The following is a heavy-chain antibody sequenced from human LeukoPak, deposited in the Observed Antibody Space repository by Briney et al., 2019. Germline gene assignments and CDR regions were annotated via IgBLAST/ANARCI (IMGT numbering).Heavy chain of an antibody. J-gene: IGHJ4*02. CDR1: GFTVSSNY. CDR2: IYGGGNI. D-gene: IGHD3-9*01. V-gene: IGHV3-53*01. Sequence: GGSLRLSCAASGFTVSSNYMNWVRQAPGKGLEWVSVIYGGGNIYYADSVKGRFTISRDNSKNTLYLQMNSLRAEDTAVYYCAKVALRYFDWLEDYWGQGTLVTVSS. CDR3: AKVALRYFDWLEDY.